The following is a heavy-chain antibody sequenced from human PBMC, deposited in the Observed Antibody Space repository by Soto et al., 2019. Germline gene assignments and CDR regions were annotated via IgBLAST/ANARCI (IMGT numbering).Heavy chain of an antibody. J-gene: IGHJ4*02. V-gene: IGHV3-11*05. CDR3: ARDPSRRAPPDY. Sequence: QVQLVESGGGLVKPGGSLRLSCAASGFTFSDYYMTWFRQAPGKGLEWVSYISSTSAYTDYADSLKGRFTISRDNANNILYLQMSSLRDEVTGVYFCARDPSRRAPPDYWGQGTRVTVSS. CDR1: GFTFSDYY. CDR2: ISSTSAYT. D-gene: IGHD6-6*01.